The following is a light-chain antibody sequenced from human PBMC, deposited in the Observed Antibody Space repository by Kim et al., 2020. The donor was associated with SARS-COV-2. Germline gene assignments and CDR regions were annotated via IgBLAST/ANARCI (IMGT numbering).Light chain of an antibody. CDR1: QGISSY. Sequence: DIQLTQSPSFLSASVGDRVTITCRASQGISSYLAWYQKKPGKAPKVLIYAASTLQSGVPSRFSGTGSETEFTLTINSLQPEDFATYSCQQTNSFPFTFGQGTKLEI. V-gene: IGKV1-9*01. CDR2: AAS. J-gene: IGKJ2*01. CDR3: QQTNSFPFT.